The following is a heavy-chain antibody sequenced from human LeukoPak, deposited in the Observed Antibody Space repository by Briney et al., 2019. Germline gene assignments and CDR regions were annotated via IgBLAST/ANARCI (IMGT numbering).Heavy chain of an antibody. D-gene: IGHD1-26*01. CDR3: ARGVKARLAKEWEPGAYFDY. CDR2: IYSDGST. V-gene: IGHV3-53*01. CDR1: GFTFSSYA. J-gene: IGHJ4*02. Sequence: GGSLRLSCSASGFTFSSYAMHWVRQAPGKGLEWVSFIYSDGSTYYADSVKGRFTISRDNSKNILYLQMNSLRAQDTAVYYCARGVKARLAKEWEPGAYFDYWGQGTLVTVSS.